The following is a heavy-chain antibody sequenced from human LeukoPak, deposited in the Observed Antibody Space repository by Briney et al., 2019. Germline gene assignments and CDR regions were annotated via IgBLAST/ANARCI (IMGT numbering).Heavy chain of an antibody. V-gene: IGHV4-4*02. CDR1: GGSISSSNW. D-gene: IGHD2-15*01. CDR3: ARDRGGYCSGGSCYSVSPYYGMDV. J-gene: IGHJ6*02. CDR2: IYHSGGT. Sequence: SETLSLTCTVSGGSISSSNWWSWVRQPPGKGLEWIGEIYHSGGTNYNPSLKSRVTISVDKSKNQSSLKLSSVTAADTAVYYCARDRGGYCSGGSCYSVSPYYGMDVWGQGTTVTVSS.